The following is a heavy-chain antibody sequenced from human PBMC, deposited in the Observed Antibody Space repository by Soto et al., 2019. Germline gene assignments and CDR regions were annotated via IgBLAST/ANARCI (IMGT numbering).Heavy chain of an antibody. J-gene: IGHJ6*02. Sequence: ASVKVACKASGYTFTSYCISWVRQAPRQGLEWMGWISAYNGNTNYAQKLQGRVTMTTDTSTSTAYMELRSLRSDDTAVYYCARGGYCSSTSCYSTQDYYYYYVKDVWG. V-gene: IGHV1-18*01. CDR3: ARGGYCSSTSCYSTQDYYYYYVKDV. CDR2: ISAYNGNT. D-gene: IGHD2-2*02. CDR1: GYTFTSYC.